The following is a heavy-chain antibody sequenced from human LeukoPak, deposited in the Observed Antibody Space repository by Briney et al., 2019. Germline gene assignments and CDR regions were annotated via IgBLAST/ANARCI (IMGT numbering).Heavy chain of an antibody. CDR1: GFTFSSYS. J-gene: IGHJ4*02. CDR3: ARDRGYSNGYEAGY. V-gene: IGHV3-21*01. Sequence: GGSLRLSCAASGFTFSSYSMNWVRQAPGKGLEWVSSISSSSSYIYYADSVKGRFTIARDNAKNSLYLQMNSLRAEDTAVYYCARDRGYSNGYEAGYWGQGTLVTVSS. CDR2: ISSSSSYI. D-gene: IGHD5-18*01.